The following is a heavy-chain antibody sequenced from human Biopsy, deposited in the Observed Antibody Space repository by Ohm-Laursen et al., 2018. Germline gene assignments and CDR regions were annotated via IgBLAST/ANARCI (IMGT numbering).Heavy chain of an antibody. CDR3: TGDSGGLGDY. CDR1: GFTFSRSV. J-gene: IGHJ4*02. Sequence: GSLRLSCTASGFTFSRSVMHWVRQAPGKGLMWVSRIHGDERSATYVEPVKGRFTISRDNAKNTLHLQMNSLRAEDTAVYYCTGDSGGLGDYWGQGTLVTVSS. D-gene: IGHD2-8*02. V-gene: IGHV3-74*03. CDR2: IHGDERSA.